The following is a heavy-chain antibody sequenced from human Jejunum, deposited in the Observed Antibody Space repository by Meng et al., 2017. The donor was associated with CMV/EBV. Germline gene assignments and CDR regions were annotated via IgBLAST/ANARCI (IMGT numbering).Heavy chain of an antibody. CDR2: INQDGSEK. D-gene: IGHD6-19*01. CDR1: GFTFRRYW. J-gene: IGHJ4*02. Sequence: SGFTFRRYWMGWVRQTPGKGLEWVANINQDGSEKYYVDSVKGRFTISRDNAKNSLYLQMNSLGAEDSALYYCANTVVAGFGGADYWGQGTLVTVSS. V-gene: IGHV3-7*01. CDR3: ANTVVAGFGGADY.